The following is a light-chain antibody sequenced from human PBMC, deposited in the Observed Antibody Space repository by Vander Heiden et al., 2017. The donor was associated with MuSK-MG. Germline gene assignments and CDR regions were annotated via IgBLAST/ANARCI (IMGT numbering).Light chain of an antibody. V-gene: IGLV3-1*01. CDR3: QAWDSSTAVV. CDR2: QDS. J-gene: IGLJ2*01. Sequence: SYALTQPPSVSVSPGQTASITCSVDKLGDKYACWYQQKPGQSPGLVIYQDSKRPSGIPERFSGSNSGNTATLTISGTQAMDEADYYCQAWDSSTAVVFGGGTKLTVL. CDR1: KLGDKY.